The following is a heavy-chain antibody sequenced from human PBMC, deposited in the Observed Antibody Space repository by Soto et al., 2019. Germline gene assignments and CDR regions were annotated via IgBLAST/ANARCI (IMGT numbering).Heavy chain of an antibody. CDR3: ARDSSSSGYYLLSYYYGMDV. D-gene: IGHD3-22*01. Sequence: GASVKVSCKASGYTFTDYYMHWVRQAPGQGLEWMGWINPNSGGTNYAQKFQGRVTMTRDTSISTAYMELNRLRSDDTAVYYCARDSSSSGYYLLSYYYGMDVWGQGTTVTVSS. CDR2: INPNSGGT. CDR1: GYTFTDYY. V-gene: IGHV1-2*02. J-gene: IGHJ6*02.